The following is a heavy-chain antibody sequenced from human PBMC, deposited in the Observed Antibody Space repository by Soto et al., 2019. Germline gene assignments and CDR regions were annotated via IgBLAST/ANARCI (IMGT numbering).Heavy chain of an antibody. CDR2: VQPGESHI. CDR3: ARTSSTWYMDV. CDR1: GYIFTNYW. J-gene: IGHJ6*02. V-gene: IGHV5-51*01. Sequence: PGESLKISWKGSGYIFTNYWICWVRQMPGKVLEWMGLVQPGESHIRYSPSFQGQVTISADKSISTAYLQWSSLKASDTAMYYCARTSSTWYMDVWGRGTTVTVS. D-gene: IGHD6-13*01.